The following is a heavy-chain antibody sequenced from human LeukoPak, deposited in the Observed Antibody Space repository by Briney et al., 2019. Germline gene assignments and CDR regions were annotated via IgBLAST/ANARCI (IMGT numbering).Heavy chain of an antibody. CDR3: ARRMGSGATYPRTFDY. V-gene: IGHV4-39*01. D-gene: IGHD2-8*02. CDR1: GGSISTRNHY. J-gene: IGHJ4*02. CDR2: IGYTGTT. Sequence: SETLSLTCTVTGGSISTRNHYWGWLRQPPGKGLEWIGSIGYTGTTNSNPSLKSRVTLSVDTSKNQVSLTLSSVTAADTAVYFCARRMGSGATYPRTFDYWGQGTLVTVSS.